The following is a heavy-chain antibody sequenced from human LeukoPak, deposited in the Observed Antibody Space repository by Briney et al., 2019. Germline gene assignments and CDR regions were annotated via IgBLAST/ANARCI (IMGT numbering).Heavy chain of an antibody. CDR3: ASRYCSSTRCYGLDAFDI. CDR2: IYYSGST. J-gene: IGHJ3*02. D-gene: IGHD2-2*01. CDR1: GGSISSGGYY. Sequence: KPSETLSLTCTVSGGSISSGGYYWSWIRQHPGKGLEWIGYIYYSGSTYYNPSLKSRVTISVDTSKNQFSLKLSSVTAADTAVYYCASRYCSSTRCYGLDAFDIWGQGTMVTVSS. V-gene: IGHV4-31*03.